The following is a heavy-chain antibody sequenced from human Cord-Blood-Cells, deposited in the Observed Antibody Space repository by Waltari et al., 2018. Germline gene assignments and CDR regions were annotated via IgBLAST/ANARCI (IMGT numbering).Heavy chain of an antibody. V-gene: IGHV3-30*04. Sequence: QVQLVESGGGVVQPGRSLRLSCAASGFTFTSSAMPWVRQAPGKGLEWVAVISYDGSNKYYADSVKGRFTISRDNSKNTLYLQMNSLRAEDTAVYYCARGDTAMAPFDYWGQGTLVTVSS. CDR1: GFTFTSSA. J-gene: IGHJ4*02. CDR2: ISYDGSNK. D-gene: IGHD5-18*01. CDR3: ARGDTAMAPFDY.